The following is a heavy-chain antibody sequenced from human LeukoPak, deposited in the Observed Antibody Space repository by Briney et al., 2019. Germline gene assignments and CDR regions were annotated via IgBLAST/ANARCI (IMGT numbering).Heavy chain of an antibody. CDR2: IIPIFGTA. D-gene: IGHD2-15*01. CDR3: ARVGPVVAGFDY. CDR1: GYTFTSYY. V-gene: IGHV1-69*13. J-gene: IGHJ4*02. Sequence: ASVKISCKASGYTFTSYYIHWVRQAPGQGLEWMGGIIPIFGTANYAQKFQGRVTITADESTSTAYMELSSLRSEDTAVYYCARVGPVVAGFDYWGQGTLVTVSS.